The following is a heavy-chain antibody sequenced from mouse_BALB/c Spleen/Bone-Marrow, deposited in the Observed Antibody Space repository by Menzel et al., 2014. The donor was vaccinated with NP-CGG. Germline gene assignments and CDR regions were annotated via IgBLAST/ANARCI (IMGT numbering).Heavy chain of an antibody. CDR2: INPDSSTI. D-gene: IGHD1-1*01. CDR1: GFDFSGYW. CDR3: ARLNYYGSLFV. V-gene: IGHV4-1*02. Sequence: EVKLMESGGGLVQPGGSLKLSCAASGFDFSGYWMSWVRRAPGKGLEWIGEINPDSSTINYTPSLKDKFIISRDNAKNTLYLQMSKVRSEDTALYYCARLNYYGSLFVWGAGTTVTVSS. J-gene: IGHJ1*01.